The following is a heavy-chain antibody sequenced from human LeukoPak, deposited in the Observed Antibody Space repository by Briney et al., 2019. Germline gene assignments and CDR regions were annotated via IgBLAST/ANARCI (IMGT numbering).Heavy chain of an antibody. CDR1: GFTLRNYW. J-gene: IGHJ6*02. Sequence: GGSLRLSCGASGFTLRNYWMHWVRQAPGKGLVLVSRINSDGTMTNYADSVKGRFTISRDNAKNTLHLQMNSLRAEDTAVYYCARGLAVAGNCMDVWGQGTTVTVSS. CDR3: ARGLAVAGNCMDV. V-gene: IGHV3-74*01. CDR2: INSDGTMT. D-gene: IGHD6-19*01.